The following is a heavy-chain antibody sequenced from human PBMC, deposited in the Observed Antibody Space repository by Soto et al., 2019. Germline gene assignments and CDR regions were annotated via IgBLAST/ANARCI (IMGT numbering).Heavy chain of an antibody. V-gene: IGHV1-69*01. CDR1: GGTFSSYA. CDR2: IIPIFGTA. CDR3: ASIPYSGYDSPTFFDY. J-gene: IGHJ4*02. Sequence: QVQLVQSGDEVKKPGSSVKVSCKASGGTFSSYAISWVRQAPGQGLEWMGGIIPIFGTANYAQKFQGRVTITADESTSTAYMELSSLRSEDTAVYYCASIPYSGYDSPTFFDYWGQGTLVTVSS. D-gene: IGHD5-12*01.